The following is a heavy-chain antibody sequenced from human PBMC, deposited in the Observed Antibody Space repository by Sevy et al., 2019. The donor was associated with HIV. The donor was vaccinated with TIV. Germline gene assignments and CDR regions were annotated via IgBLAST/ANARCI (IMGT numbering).Heavy chain of an antibody. CDR3: ARTESSTTTLDL. J-gene: IGHJ2*01. D-gene: IGHD2-15*01. CDR2: LHYSGST. Sequence: SETLSLTCTVSGGSISSYYWSWIRQPPGKGLEWIGYLHYSGSTNYNPSLKSRVTISIDTSKNQFSLKLSSVTAADTAVYYCARTESSTTTLDLWGRGTLVTVSS. V-gene: IGHV4-59*01. CDR1: GGSISSYY.